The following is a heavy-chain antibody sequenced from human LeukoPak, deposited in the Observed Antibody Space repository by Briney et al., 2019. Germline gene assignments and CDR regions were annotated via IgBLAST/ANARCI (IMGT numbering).Heavy chain of an antibody. CDR2: ISSSSSTI. CDR3: AKDLYSRDIVLMVYAH. Sequence: PGGSLRLSCAASGFTFSSYSMNWVRQAPGKGLEWVSYISSSSSTIYYADSVKGRFTISRDNAKNTLYLQMNSLRAEDTAVYYCAKDLYSRDIVLMVYAHWGQGTLVTVSS. D-gene: IGHD2-8*01. J-gene: IGHJ4*02. CDR1: GFTFSSYS. V-gene: IGHV3-48*01.